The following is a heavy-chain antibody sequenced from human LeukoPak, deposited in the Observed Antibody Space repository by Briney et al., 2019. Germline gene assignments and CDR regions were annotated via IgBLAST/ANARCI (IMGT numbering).Heavy chain of an antibody. Sequence: ASVKVSCKASGYTFTSSYDIHWVQQAPGQGLEWMGWMNPYSGITGYTQKFQGRVTMTRDTSISTAYMELSSLTSEDTAVYFCARENVNRGSSWGYDYFGMDVWGQGTAVTVSS. CDR1: GYTFTSSYD. D-gene: IGHD6-13*01. CDR2: MNPYSGIT. V-gene: IGHV1-8*01. J-gene: IGHJ6*02. CDR3: ARENVNRGSSWGYDYFGMDV.